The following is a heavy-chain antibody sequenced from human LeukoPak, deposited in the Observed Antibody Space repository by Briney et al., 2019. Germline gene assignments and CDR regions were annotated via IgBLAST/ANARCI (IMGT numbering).Heavy chain of an antibody. V-gene: IGHV3-53*01. CDR3: ATRPGMGINYFDL. Sequence: GGSLRLSCAASGFTVSSSYMSWVRHAPGRGLECVSDIYRDGSTYYADSVKGRFTISRDNSRNTVYLQMNSLSAEDTAVYYCATRPGMGINYFDLWGRGTLVTVSS. D-gene: IGHD1-1*01. J-gene: IGHJ2*01. CDR1: GFTVSSSY. CDR2: IYRDGST.